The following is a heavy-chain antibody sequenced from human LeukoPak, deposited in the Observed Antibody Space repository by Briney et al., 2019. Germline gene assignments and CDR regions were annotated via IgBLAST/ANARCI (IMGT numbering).Heavy chain of an antibody. V-gene: IGHV1-2*02. CDR3: ARDLVAAAGF. CDR2: TNPRNGDV. J-gene: IGHJ4*02. D-gene: IGHD6-13*01. Sequence: GASVKVSCKASGYNFIDYHFHWVRQAPGQGLEWIGWTNPRNGDVSYAQKSRGRVTMTRDTSISTAYLDLNGLTSDDTALYYCARDLVAAAGFWGQGTLVAVSS. CDR1: GYNFIDYH.